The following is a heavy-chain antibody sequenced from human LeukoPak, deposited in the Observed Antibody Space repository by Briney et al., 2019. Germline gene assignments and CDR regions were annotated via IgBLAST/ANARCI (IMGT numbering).Heavy chain of an antibody. Sequence: TSETLSLTCIVSGGSISSYYWSWIRQPPGKGLEWIGYIYYSGSTNYNPSLKSRVTISVDTSKNQFSLKLSSVTAADTAVYYCARENYGSGSYYYYYYMDVWGKGTTVTISS. CDR3: ARENYGSGSYYYYYYMDV. V-gene: IGHV4-59*01. D-gene: IGHD3-10*01. CDR2: IYYSGST. J-gene: IGHJ6*03. CDR1: GGSISSYY.